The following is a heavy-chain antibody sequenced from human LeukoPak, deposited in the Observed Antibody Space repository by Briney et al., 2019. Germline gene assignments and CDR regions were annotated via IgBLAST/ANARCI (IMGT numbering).Heavy chain of an antibody. CDR2: IYYSGST. CDR3: ARGVPHDY. CDR1: GGSISSGGYY. V-gene: IGHV4-31*03. Sequence: SETLSLTRTVSGGSISSGGYYWSWIRQHPGKGLEWIGCIYYSGSTYYNPSLKSRVTISVDTSKNQFSLKLSSVTAADTAVYYCARGVPHDYWGQGTLVTVSS. J-gene: IGHJ4*02.